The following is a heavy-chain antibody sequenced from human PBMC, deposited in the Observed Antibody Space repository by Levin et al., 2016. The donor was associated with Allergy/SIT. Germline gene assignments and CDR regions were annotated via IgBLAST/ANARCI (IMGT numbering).Heavy chain of an antibody. V-gene: IGHV3-21*01. J-gene: IGHJ3*02. Sequence: GGSLRLSCAASGFTFSSYSMNWVRQAPGKGLEWVSSISSSSSYIYYADSVKGRFTISRDNAKNSLYLQMNSLRAEDTAVYYCARDESYYDSSGPILSAFDIWGQGTMVTVSS. CDR1: GFTFSSYS. CDR2: ISSSSSYI. CDR3: ARDESYYDSSGPILSAFDI. D-gene: IGHD3-22*01.